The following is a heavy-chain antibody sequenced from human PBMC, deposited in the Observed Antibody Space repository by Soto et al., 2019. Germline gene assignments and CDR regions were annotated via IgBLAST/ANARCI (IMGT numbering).Heavy chain of an antibody. CDR1: GFTFSSYA. CDR2: ISGSGGST. V-gene: IGHV3-23*01. CDR3: AKDTTYNWNYLGAYYFDY. J-gene: IGHJ4*02. Sequence: EVQLLESGGGLVQPGGSLRLSCAASGFTFSSYAMSWVRQAPGEGLEWVSAISGSGGSTYYADSVKGRFTISRDNSKNTLYLQMNSLRAEDTAVYYCAKDTTYNWNYLGAYYFDYWGQGTLVTVSS. D-gene: IGHD1-7*01.